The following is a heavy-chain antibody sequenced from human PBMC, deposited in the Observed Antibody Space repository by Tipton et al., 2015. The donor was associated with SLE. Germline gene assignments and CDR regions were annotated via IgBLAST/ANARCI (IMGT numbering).Heavy chain of an antibody. CDR3: ARGELWFRESKAYYFDY. V-gene: IGHV4-39*07. Sequence: TLSLTCTVSGGSISSSSYYWGWIRQPPGKGLEWIGSIYYSGSTYYNPSLKSRVTISVDTSKNQFSLKLSSVTAADTAVYYCARGELWFRESKAYYFDYWGQGTLVTVSS. D-gene: IGHD3-10*01. CDR2: IYYSGST. CDR1: GGSISSSSYY. J-gene: IGHJ4*02.